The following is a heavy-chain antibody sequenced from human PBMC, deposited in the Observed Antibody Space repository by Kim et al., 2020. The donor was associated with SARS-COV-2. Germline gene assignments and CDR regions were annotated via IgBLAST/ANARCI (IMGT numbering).Heavy chain of an antibody. CDR3: AKDIGGSSWYLSSWFDP. D-gene: IGHD6-13*01. J-gene: IGHJ5*02. CDR2: ISGDGGST. V-gene: IGHV3-43*02. CDR1: GFTFDDYA. Sequence: GGSLRLSCAASGFTFDDYAMHWVRQAPGKGLEWVSLISGDGGSTYYADSVKGRFTISRDNSKNSLYLQMNSLRTEDTALYYCAKDIGGSSWYLSSWFDPWGQGTLVTVSS.